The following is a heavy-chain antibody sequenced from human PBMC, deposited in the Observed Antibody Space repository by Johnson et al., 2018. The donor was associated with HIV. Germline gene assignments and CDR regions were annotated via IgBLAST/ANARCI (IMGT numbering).Heavy chain of an antibody. CDR3: ARDGTRYYYDSSGSRGTFDI. CDR2: IWYDGSNN. Sequence: QVQLVESGGGVVQPGRSLRLSCAASGFTFSNYAMHWVRQAPGKGLEWVAVIWYDGSNNYYADSVKGRFTISKDNSRNTLFLHMNSLRADDTAVYYCARDGTRYYYDSSGSRGTFDIWGQGTMVTVSS. J-gene: IGHJ3*02. V-gene: IGHV3-33*01. D-gene: IGHD3-22*01. CDR1: GFTFSNYA.